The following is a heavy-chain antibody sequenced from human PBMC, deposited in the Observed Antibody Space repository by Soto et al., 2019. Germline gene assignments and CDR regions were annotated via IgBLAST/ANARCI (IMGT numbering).Heavy chain of an antibody. CDR2: ISGSGDST. CDR3: AKGVPGIAVAGTGYFQH. V-gene: IGHV3-23*01. J-gene: IGHJ1*01. Sequence: LRLSFAASGFTFSSYAMSWVRQAPGKGLEWVSGISGSGDSTYYADSVKGRFTISRDNSKNTLYLQMNSLRAEDTAVYYCAKGVPGIAVAGTGYFQHWGQGTLVTVSS. CDR1: GFTFSSYA. D-gene: IGHD6-19*01.